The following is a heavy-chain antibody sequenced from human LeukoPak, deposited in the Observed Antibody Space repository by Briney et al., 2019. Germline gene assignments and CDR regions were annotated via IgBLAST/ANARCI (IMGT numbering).Heavy chain of an antibody. Sequence: ASVKVSCKASGYTLTGYYMHWVRQAPGQGPEWMGWISAYNGNTKYAQNLQGRVTMTTDTSTSTAYMELRSLRSDDTAVYYCTRDLPYSSSWESIDYWGQGTLVTVSS. J-gene: IGHJ4*02. D-gene: IGHD6-13*01. CDR3: TRDLPYSSSWESIDY. CDR1: GYTLTGYY. V-gene: IGHV1-18*04. CDR2: ISAYNGNT.